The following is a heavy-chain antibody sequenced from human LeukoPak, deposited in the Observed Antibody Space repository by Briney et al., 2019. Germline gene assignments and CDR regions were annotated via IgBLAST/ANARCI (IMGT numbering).Heavy chain of an antibody. J-gene: IGHJ4*02. CDR1: GFTSSDYY. D-gene: IGHD1-26*01. CDR3: AKDGIVGATTK. V-gene: IGHV3-11*01. CDR2: ISSSGSST. Sequence: PGGSLRLSCAASGFTSSDYYMSWIRQAPGKGLEWVSYISSSGSSTFYADSVKGRFTNSRDNTKNSLYLQMNSLRAEDTAVYYCAKDGIVGATTKWGQGTLVTVSS.